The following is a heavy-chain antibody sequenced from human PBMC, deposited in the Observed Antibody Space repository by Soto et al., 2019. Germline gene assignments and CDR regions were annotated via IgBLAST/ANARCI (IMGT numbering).Heavy chain of an antibody. D-gene: IGHD5-18*01. J-gene: IGHJ6*02. CDR1: GGTFSSYA. CDR2: IIPIFGTA. CDR3: ARDRGYSYGYYYYGMDV. Sequence: QVQLVQSGAEVKKPGSSVKVSCKASGGTFSSYAISWVRQAPGQGLEWMGGIIPIFGTANYAQKFQGRVTITADESTSTAYMEQSSLRSADTAVYYCARDRGYSYGYYYYGMDVWGQGTTVTVSS. V-gene: IGHV1-69*01.